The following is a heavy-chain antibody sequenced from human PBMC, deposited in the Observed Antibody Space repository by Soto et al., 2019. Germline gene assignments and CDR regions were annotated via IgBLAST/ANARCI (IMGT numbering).Heavy chain of an antibody. Sequence: QVQLVQSGAEVKKPGASVKVSCKASGYTFTSYGISWVRQAPGQGLEWMGWISAYNGNTNYAQKLQGRVTMTTDTSTSTAYMELRSLRSDDTAVYYCARDTRSYFVDIVVLPAAMGSLDYWGQGTLVTVSS. CDR1: GYTFTSYG. J-gene: IGHJ4*02. D-gene: IGHD2-2*01. V-gene: IGHV1-18*01. CDR3: ARDTRSYFVDIVVLPAAMGSLDY. CDR2: ISAYNGNT.